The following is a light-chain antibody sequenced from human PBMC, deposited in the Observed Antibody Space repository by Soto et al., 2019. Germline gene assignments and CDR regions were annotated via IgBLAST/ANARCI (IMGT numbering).Light chain of an antibody. CDR1: SLDIGNYNY. J-gene: IGLJ1*01. CDR2: EVT. CDR3: ASYRSEKTLVV. Sequence: QSVLTQPASVSGSPGQSITISFTGTSLDIGNYNYVSWYQHHPGKAPKLMIYEVTSRPSGVFDRFSGSKSGIAVPLTLPVLPPGEEGNYFSASYRSEKTLVVFAAGTKVIV. V-gene: IGLV2-14*01.